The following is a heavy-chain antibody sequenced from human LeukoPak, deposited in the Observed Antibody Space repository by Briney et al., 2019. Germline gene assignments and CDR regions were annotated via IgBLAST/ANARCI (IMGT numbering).Heavy chain of an antibody. CDR2: ISSSGGTI. V-gene: IGHV3-11*01. D-gene: IGHD2-15*01. J-gene: IGHJ4*02. CDR1: GFTFSDYY. Sequence: KPGGSLRLSCAASGFTFSDYYMGWIRQAPGKGLEWVSYISSSGGTIYYADSVKGRFTISRDNAKNSLYLQMNSLRAEDTAVYYCARHAYCSGGSCYHNFDYWGQGTLVTVSS. CDR3: ARHAYCSGGSCYHNFDY.